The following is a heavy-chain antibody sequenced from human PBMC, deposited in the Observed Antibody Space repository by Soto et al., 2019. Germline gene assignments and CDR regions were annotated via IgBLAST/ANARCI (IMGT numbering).Heavy chain of an antibody. CDR1: GGSFSSYY. Sequence: SETLSLTCAVYGGSFSSYYWSWIRQPPGKGLEWIGEINHSGSTNYNPSLKSRVTISVDTSKIQFSLKLSSVTAADTAVYYCARGQSPGGLRSLRDYYYYYMDVWGKGTTVTVSS. CDR2: INHSGST. J-gene: IGHJ6*03. V-gene: IGHV4-34*01. D-gene: IGHD2-15*01. CDR3: ARGQSPGGLRSLRDYYYYYMDV.